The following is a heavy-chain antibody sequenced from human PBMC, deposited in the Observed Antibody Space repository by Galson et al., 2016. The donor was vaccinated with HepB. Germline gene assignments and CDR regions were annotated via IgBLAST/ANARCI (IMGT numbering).Heavy chain of an antibody. D-gene: IGHD3-16*01. V-gene: IGHV3-23*01. CDR2: ISGSGGST. CDR1: GYTFSSYA. CDR3: SSRDFTHYGVDY. Sequence: SLRLSCAASGYTFSSYAMSWVRQAPGKGLEWVSAISGSGGSTYYADSVKGRFTISRDDSKNTTYLLMNSLKTEDTAVYYCSSRDFTHYGVDYWGLGTLVIVSS. J-gene: IGHJ4*02.